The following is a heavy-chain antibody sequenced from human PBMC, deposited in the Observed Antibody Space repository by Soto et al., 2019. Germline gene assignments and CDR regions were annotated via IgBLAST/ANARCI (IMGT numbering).Heavy chain of an antibody. Sequence: ASVKVSCKASGYTLTGYYMHWVRQAPGQGLEWMGWINPNSGGTNYAQKFQGWVTMTRDTSISTAYMELSRLRSDDTAVYYCARDNGSGSSSTFDYWGQGTLVTVSS. D-gene: IGHD1-26*01. CDR1: GYTLTGYY. CDR3: ARDNGSGSSSTFDY. CDR2: INPNSGGT. J-gene: IGHJ4*02. V-gene: IGHV1-2*04.